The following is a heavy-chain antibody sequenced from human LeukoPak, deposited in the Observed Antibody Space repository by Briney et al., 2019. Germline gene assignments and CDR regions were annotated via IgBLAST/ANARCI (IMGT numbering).Heavy chain of an antibody. CDR3: ARRAGASSGWFDY. J-gene: IGHJ4*02. D-gene: IGHD6-19*01. Sequence: GGSLRLSCAASGFTFSSYAMSWVRRAPGKGLEWVSAISGSSGSAYYADSVKGRFTISRDNSKNTLYLQMNSLRAEDTAVYYCARRAGASSGWFDYWGQGTLVTVSS. CDR1: GFTFSSYA. CDR2: ISGSSGSA. V-gene: IGHV3-23*01.